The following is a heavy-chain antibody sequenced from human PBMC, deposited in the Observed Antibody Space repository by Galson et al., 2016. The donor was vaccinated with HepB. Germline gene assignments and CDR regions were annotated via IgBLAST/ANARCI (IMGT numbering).Heavy chain of an antibody. J-gene: IGHJ4*02. CDR2: ISGTGGTT. CDR1: GFTFSNYA. D-gene: IGHD3-3*01. Sequence: SLRLSCAASGFTFSNYAMSWVRQAPGKGLEWVSGISGTGGTTYYAASVKGRFTISRDNSKNTLYLRMTSLRAEDTAVYYCAKGDDFWSGYYGGLWGQGTLVAVSS. CDR3: AKGDDFWSGYYGGL. V-gene: IGHV3-23*01.